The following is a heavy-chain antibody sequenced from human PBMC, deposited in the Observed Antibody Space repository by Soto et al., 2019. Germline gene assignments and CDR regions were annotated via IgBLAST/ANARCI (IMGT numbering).Heavy chain of an antibody. V-gene: IGHV4-31*03. CDR2: IYYSGST. CDR1: GGSISSGGYY. D-gene: IGHD3-9*01. J-gene: IGHJ4*02. Sequence: SETLSLTCTVSGGSISSGGYYWSWIRQHPGKGLEWIGYIYYSGSTYYNPSLKSRVTISVDTSKNQFSLKLSSVTAADTAVYYCARGIRLSDIDYWGQGTLVTVSS. CDR3: ARGIRLSDIDY.